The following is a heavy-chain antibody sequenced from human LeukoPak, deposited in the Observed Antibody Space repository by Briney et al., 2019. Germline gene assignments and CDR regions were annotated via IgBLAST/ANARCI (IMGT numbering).Heavy chain of an antibody. CDR1: GGSFSGYY. Sequence: SETLSLTCAVYGGSFSGYYWSWIRQPPGKGLEWIGEINHSGSTNYNPSLKSRVTISVDTSKNQFSPKLTSVTAADTAVYYCARDPAVAGTEGIYFDYWGQGTLVTVSS. J-gene: IGHJ4*02. V-gene: IGHV4-34*01. CDR3: ARDPAVAGTEGIYFDY. CDR2: INHSGST. D-gene: IGHD6-13*01.